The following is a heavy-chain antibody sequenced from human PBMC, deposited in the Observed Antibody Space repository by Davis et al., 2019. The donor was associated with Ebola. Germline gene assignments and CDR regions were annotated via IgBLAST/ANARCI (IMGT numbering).Heavy chain of an antibody. Sequence: MPSETLSLTCAVYGGSFSGYYWSWIRQPPGKGLEWIGEINHSGSTNYNPSLKSRVTISVDTSKNQFSLKLSSVTAADTAVYYCARSPDGITMVRGVISWFDPWGQGTLVTVSS. CDR2: INHSGST. V-gene: IGHV4-34*01. CDR1: GGSFSGYY. D-gene: IGHD3-10*01. CDR3: ARSPDGITMVRGVISWFDP. J-gene: IGHJ5*02.